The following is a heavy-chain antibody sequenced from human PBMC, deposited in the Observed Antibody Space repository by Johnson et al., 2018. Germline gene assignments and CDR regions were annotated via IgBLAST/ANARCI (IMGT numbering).Heavy chain of an antibody. CDR3: AKDRMYSSSWYGFFSGMDV. Sequence: VQLVQSGGGLVQPGRSLRLSCAASGFTFDDYAMHWVRQAPGKGLEWVSGISWNSGSIGYADSVKGRFTISRDNAKNSLYLQMNSLRTEDTALYYCAKDRMYSSSWYGFFSGMDVWGQGTTVTVSS. V-gene: IGHV3-9*01. CDR2: ISWNSGSI. D-gene: IGHD6-13*01. J-gene: IGHJ6*02. CDR1: GFTFDDYA.